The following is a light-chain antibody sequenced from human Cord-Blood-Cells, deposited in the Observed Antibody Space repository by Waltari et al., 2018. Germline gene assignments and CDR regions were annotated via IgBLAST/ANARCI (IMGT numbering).Light chain of an antibody. CDR3: QQYYSTPYT. CDR1: QSVLYSSNNKNY. Sequence: DIVMTQSPDSLAVSLGVRATINCKSSQSVLYSSNNKNYLAWYQQKPGQPPKLLIYWASTRESGVPDRCSGSGSGTDFTLTISSLQAEDVAVYYCQQYYSTPYTFGQGTKLEIK. V-gene: IGKV4-1*01. CDR2: WAS. J-gene: IGKJ2*01.